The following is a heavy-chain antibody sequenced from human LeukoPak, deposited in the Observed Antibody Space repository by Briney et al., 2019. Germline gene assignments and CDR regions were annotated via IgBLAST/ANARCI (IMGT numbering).Heavy chain of an antibody. CDR1: GFTFDDYA. CDR3: ARGVVAARFWFDP. Sequence: GGSLRLSCAASGFTFDDYAMHWVRQTPGKGLEWVSGISWNSGSIDYADSVKGRFTISRDNAKNSLYLQMNSLRAEDTALYYCARGVVAARFWFDPWGQGTLVTVSS. V-gene: IGHV3-9*01. CDR2: ISWNSGSI. J-gene: IGHJ5*02. D-gene: IGHD2-15*01.